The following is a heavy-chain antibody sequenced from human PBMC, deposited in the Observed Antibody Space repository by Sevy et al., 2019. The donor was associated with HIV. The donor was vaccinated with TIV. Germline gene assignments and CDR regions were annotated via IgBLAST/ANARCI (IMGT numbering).Heavy chain of an antibody. V-gene: IGHV3-48*03. CDR3: ARNGGAYDTVFGP. Sequence: GGSLRLSCAGSGFTFSSYDMNWVRQAPGKGLEWISKISSSGSSIYYGDSVKGRFTIARDNVKNSLNMQMNSLRAEDTALYYCARNGGAYDTVFGPWVQRTLVTVSS. CDR1: GFTFSSYD. D-gene: IGHD3-16*01. CDR2: ISSSGSSI. J-gene: IGHJ5*02.